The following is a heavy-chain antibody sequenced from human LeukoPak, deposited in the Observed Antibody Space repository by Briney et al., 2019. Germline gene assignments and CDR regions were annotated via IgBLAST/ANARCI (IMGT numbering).Heavy chain of an antibody. J-gene: IGHJ4*02. D-gene: IGHD3-22*01. CDR3: ARSPPRYYYDSSGWSSFGY. Sequence: GGSLRLSCAASGFTFSSYDMHWVRQATGKGLEWVSAIGTAGDTYYPGSVKGRFTISRENAKNSLYLQMNSLRAEDTAVYYCARSPPRYYYDSSGWSSFGYWGQGTLVTVSS. CDR2: IGTAGDT. V-gene: IGHV3-13*01. CDR1: GFTFSSYD.